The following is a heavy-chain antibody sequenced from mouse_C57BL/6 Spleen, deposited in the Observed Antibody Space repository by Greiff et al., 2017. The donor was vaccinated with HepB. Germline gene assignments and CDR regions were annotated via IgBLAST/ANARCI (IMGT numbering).Heavy chain of an antibody. CDR3: ARSGKGYFDV. CDR2: IDPSDSST. J-gene: IGHJ1*03. CDR1: GYTFTSYW. Sequence: QVQLQQPGAELVKPGASVKLSCKASGYTFTSYWMQWVKQRPGQGLEWIGEIDPSDSSTNYNQKFKGKATLTVDPSTSTAYMQLSSLTSEDSAVYYCARSGKGYFDVWGTGTTVTVSS. D-gene: IGHD4-1*01. V-gene: IGHV1-50*01.